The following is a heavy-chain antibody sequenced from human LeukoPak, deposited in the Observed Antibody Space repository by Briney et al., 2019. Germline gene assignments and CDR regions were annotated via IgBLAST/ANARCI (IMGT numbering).Heavy chain of an antibody. CDR1: GGSISSYY. CDR3: ARGVSGTPGGAFDI. J-gene: IGHJ3*02. CDR2: IYYSGST. D-gene: IGHD1-26*01. V-gene: IGHV4-59*01. Sequence: SETLSLTCTVSGGSISSYYWSWIRQPPGKGLEWIGYIYYSGSTNYNPSLKSRVTISVDTSKNQFSLKLSSVTAAVTAVYYCARGVSGTPGGAFDIWGQGTMVTVSS.